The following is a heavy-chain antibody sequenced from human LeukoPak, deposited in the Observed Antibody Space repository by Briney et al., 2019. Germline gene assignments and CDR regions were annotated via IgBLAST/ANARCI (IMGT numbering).Heavy chain of an antibody. CDR1: GFTVSSNY. CDR3: ARGGVWELRVYYYYYMDV. CDR2: IHGDGIST. Sequence: GGSLRLSCAASGFTVSSNYMSWVRQAPGKGLVWVTGIHGDGISTTYADSVKGRFTISRDNAKNTLYLQMNSLRAEDTAVYYCARGGVWELRVYYYYYMDVWGKGTTVTVSS. V-gene: IGHV3-74*01. J-gene: IGHJ6*03. D-gene: IGHD1-26*01.